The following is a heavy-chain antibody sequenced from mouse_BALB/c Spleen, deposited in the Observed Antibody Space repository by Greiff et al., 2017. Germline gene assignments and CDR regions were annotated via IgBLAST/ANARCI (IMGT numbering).Heavy chain of an antibody. CDR1: GYAFSSYW. Sequence: QVQLQQSGAELVRPGSSVKISCKASGYAFSSYWMNWVKQRPGQGLEWIGQIYPGDGDTNYNGKFKGKATLTADKSSSTAYMQLSSLTSEDSAVYFCARDWDEDFDYWGQGTTLTVSS. CDR2: IYPGDGDT. CDR3: ARDWDEDFDY. J-gene: IGHJ2*01. D-gene: IGHD4-1*01. V-gene: IGHV1-80*01.